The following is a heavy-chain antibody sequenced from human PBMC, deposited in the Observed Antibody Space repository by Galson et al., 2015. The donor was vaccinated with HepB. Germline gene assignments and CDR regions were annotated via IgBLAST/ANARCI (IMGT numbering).Heavy chain of an antibody. D-gene: IGHD5-18*01. CDR2: INHSGST. Sequence: SETLSLTCAVYGGSFSGYYWSWIRQPPGKGLEWIGEINHSGSTNYNPSLKSRVTISVDTSKNQFSLKLSSVTAADTAVYYCARSQVWIQLWLIISFFDYWGQGTLVTVSS. J-gene: IGHJ4*02. CDR1: GGSFSGYY. CDR3: ARSQVWIQLWLIISFFDY. V-gene: IGHV4-34*01.